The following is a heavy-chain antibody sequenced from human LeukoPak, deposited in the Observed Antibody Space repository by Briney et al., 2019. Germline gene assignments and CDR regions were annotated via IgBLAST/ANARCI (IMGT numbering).Heavy chain of an antibody. J-gene: IGHJ4*02. V-gene: IGHV4-59*08. CDR3: ARGTYFCDY. Sequence: SETLSLTCTVSGDSISSYYWSWIRQPPGTGLEWIGYIYYSGSTKYNPSLKSRVTISVDTSKNQFSLKLGSVTAADTAVYYCARGTYFCDYWGQGTLVTVSS. D-gene: IGHD1/OR15-1a*01. CDR1: GDSISSYY. CDR2: IYYSGST.